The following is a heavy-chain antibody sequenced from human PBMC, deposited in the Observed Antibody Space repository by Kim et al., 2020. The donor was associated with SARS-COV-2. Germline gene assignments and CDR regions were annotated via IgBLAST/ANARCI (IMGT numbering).Heavy chain of an antibody. Sequence: SETLSLTCTVSGGSISSSSYYWGWIRQPPGKGLEWIGSIYYSGSTYYNPSLKSRVTISVDTSKNQFSLKLSPVTAADTAVYYCARETQLWFTPNWFDPWGQGTLVTVSS. CDR1: GGSISSSSYY. V-gene: IGHV4-39*07. D-gene: IGHD5-18*01. J-gene: IGHJ5*02. CDR3: ARETQLWFTPNWFDP. CDR2: IYYSGST.